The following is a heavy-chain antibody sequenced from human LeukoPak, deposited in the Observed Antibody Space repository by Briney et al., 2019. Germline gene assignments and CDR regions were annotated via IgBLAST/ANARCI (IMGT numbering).Heavy chain of an antibody. D-gene: IGHD5-12*01. J-gene: IGHJ4*02. CDR2: IYYSGST. CDR1: GGSISSYY. CDR3: ARTPPYSGYPFDY. Sequence: SETLSLTCTVSGGSISSYYWSWIRQPPGKGLEWIGYIYYSGSTNYNPSLKSRVTISVDTSKNQFSLKLSSVTAADTAVYYCARTPPYSGYPFDYWGQGTLVTVSS. V-gene: IGHV4-59*01.